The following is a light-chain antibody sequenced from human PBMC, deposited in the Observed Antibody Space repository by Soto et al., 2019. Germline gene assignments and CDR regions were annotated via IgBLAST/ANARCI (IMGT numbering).Light chain of an antibody. CDR3: QQYGRT. V-gene: IGKV3-20*01. CDR1: QSVNSNY. Sequence: DIVLTQSPGTLSLSPGERATLSCRASQSVNSNYLAWYQQKPGQAPRLLIFGASTRATGISDRFRGSGSGTDFTLTINRLEPEEFAVYYCQQYGRTFGQGTKVDIK. J-gene: IGKJ2*01. CDR2: GAS.